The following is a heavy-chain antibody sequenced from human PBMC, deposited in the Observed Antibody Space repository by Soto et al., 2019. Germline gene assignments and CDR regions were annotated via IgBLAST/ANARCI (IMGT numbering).Heavy chain of an antibody. CDR2: ISASGGST. Sequence: GGSLRLSCAASGFTFSSYAMSWVRQAPGKGLEWVSTISASGGSTYYADSVKGRFTISRDNSKNTLYLQMNSLRAEDTALYYCASDLNPSVTTPYFYFDYWGQGTLVTVSS. J-gene: IGHJ4*02. V-gene: IGHV3-23*01. D-gene: IGHD4-17*01. CDR3: ASDLNPSVTTPYFYFDY. CDR1: GFTFSSYA.